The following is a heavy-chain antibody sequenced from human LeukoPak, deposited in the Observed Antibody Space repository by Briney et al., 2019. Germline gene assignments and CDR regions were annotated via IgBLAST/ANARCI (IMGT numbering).Heavy chain of an antibody. J-gene: IGHJ4*02. D-gene: IGHD2/OR15-2a*01. Sequence: GASVKVSCKASGYTFTSYGISWVRQAPGQGLEWMGWMNPNSGNTGYAQKFQGRVTMTRNTSISTAYMELSSLRSEDTAVYYCVTFGPPPYFDYWGQGTLVTVSS. CDR3: VTFGPPPYFDY. V-gene: IGHV1-8*02. CDR1: GYTFTSYG. CDR2: MNPNSGNT.